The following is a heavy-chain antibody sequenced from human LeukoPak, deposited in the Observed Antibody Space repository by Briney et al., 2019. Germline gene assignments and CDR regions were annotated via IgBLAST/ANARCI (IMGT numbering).Heavy chain of an antibody. D-gene: IGHD3-10*01. Sequence: SETLSLTCTVSGGSISSSSYYWGWIRQPPGKGLEWIGSIYYSGSTYYNPSLKSRVTISVDTSKNQFSLKLSSVTAADTAVYYCARAVGGDGSGSLWGPGTLVTVS. V-gene: IGHV4-39*01. CDR3: ARAVGGDGSGSL. CDR2: IYYSGST. CDR1: GGSISSSSYY. J-gene: IGHJ4*02.